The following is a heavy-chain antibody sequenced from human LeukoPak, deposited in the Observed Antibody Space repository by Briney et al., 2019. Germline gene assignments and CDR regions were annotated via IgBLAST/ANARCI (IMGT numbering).Heavy chain of an antibody. J-gene: IGHJ4*02. D-gene: IGHD1-7*01. Sequence: ASVKVSCKASGYTFTSYGISWVRQAPGQGLEWMGWIRAYNGNTNYAQKLQGRVTMTTDTSTSTAYMELRSLRSDDTAVYYCARAVELPLKRSFDYWGQGTLVTVSS. CDR3: ARAVELPLKRSFDY. CDR2: IRAYNGNT. V-gene: IGHV1-18*01. CDR1: GYTFTSYG.